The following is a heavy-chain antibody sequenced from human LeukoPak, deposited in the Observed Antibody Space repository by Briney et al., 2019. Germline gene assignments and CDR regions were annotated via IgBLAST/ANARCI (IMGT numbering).Heavy chain of an antibody. CDR1: GDSISSGYF. V-gene: IGHV4-38-2*02. J-gene: IGHJ5*02. CDR3: ARTKGAVAAHNWFDP. CDR2: IYHGGST. Sequence: SETLSLTCTVSGDSISSGYFWGWIRQPPGKGLDWIGTIYHGGSTYYSPSLKSRVTISVDTSKNQFSLKLSSVTAADTAVYYCARTKGAVAAHNWFDPWGQGTLVTVSS. D-gene: IGHD6-19*01.